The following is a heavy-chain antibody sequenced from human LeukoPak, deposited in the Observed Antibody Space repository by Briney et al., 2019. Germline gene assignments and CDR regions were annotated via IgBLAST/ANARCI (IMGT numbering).Heavy chain of an antibody. J-gene: IGHJ4*02. D-gene: IGHD2-8*01. V-gene: IGHV1-46*01. CDR3: ARDYVDDIPMIKDY. Sequence: ASVKVSCKASGYTFTSYHMHWVRQAPGQGLEWMGLINLSGGSTAYAQRFQGRVTLTRDTSTSTVYMELSSLRSEDTAVYYCARDYVDDIPMIKDYWGQGTLVTVSS. CDR2: INLSGGST. CDR1: GYTFTSYH.